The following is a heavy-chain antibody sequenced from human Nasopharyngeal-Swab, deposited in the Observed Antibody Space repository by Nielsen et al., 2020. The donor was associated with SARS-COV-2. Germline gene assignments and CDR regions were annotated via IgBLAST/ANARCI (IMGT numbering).Heavy chain of an antibody. Sequence: WIRPPPGQGLEWIGYIYYSGSTNYNPSLKSRVTISVDTSKNQFSLKLSSVTAADTAVYYCARGWGYNGSKGGAFDYWGQGTLVTVSS. CDR2: IYYSGST. CDR3: ARGWGYNGSKGGAFDY. D-gene: IGHD1-26*01. J-gene: IGHJ4*02. V-gene: IGHV4-59*01.